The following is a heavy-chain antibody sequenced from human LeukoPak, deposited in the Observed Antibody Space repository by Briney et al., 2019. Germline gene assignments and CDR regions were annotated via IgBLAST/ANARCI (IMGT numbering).Heavy chain of an antibody. CDR3: ARGGNIGYNYNAFDV. CDR2: ISSSGRIT. Sequence: GGSLRLSCAASGFTFSTYEMNWVRLAAGKGLEWVSFISSSGRITYYADSVKGRFTISRDNAKNSLYLQMNSLRAEDTAVFYCARGGNIGYNYNAFDVWGQGTMVTVS. D-gene: IGHD3-22*01. J-gene: IGHJ3*01. CDR1: GFTFSTYE. V-gene: IGHV3-48*03.